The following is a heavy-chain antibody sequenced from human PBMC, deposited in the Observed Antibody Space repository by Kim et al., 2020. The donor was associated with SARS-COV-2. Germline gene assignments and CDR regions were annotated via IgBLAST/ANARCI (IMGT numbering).Heavy chain of an antibody. CDR3: ARGGIAAAGTIDY. Sequence: AVSVKSRLTINPDTSKNQFSLQLNSVTPEDTAVYYCARGGIAAAGTIDYWGQGTLVTVSS. D-gene: IGHD6-13*01. J-gene: IGHJ4*02. V-gene: IGHV6-1*01.